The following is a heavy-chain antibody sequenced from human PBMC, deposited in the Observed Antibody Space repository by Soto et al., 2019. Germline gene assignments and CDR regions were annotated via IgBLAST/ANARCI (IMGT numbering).Heavy chain of an antibody. CDR2: ISYDGSNE. Sequence: GGSLRLSCAASGFTFSSYGMHWVRQAPGKGLEWVAVISYDGSNEYYADSVKGRFTISRDESKNTLYLQMNSLRTEDTAVYYCAREYCSDGICYVLGMDVWGQGTTVTVS. D-gene: IGHD2-15*01. CDR1: GFTFSSYG. V-gene: IGHV3-30*03. J-gene: IGHJ6*02. CDR3: AREYCSDGICYVLGMDV.